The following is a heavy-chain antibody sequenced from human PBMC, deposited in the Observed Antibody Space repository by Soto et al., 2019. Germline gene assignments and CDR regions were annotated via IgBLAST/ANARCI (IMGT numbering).Heavy chain of an antibody. CDR1: GFTFGDYA. Sequence: HPGGSLRLSCTASGFTFGDYAMSWFRQAPGKGLGWVGFIRSKAYGGTTEYAASVKGRLTISRDDSKSIAYLQMNSLKTEDTAVYYCTRDPRAPMVRFSRNDTLDYWGQGILVTVSS. CDR3: TRDPRAPMVRFSRNDTLDY. CDR2: IRSKAYGGTT. J-gene: IGHJ4*02. D-gene: IGHD3-10*01. V-gene: IGHV3-49*03.